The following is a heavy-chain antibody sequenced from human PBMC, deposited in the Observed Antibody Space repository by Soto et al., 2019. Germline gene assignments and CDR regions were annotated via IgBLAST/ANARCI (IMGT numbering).Heavy chain of an antibody. J-gene: IGHJ5*01. D-gene: IGHD3-22*01. CDR2: IHNSGTS. CDR3: ARDLYDSVGYTWFDS. V-gene: IGHV4-59*01. Sequence: PSETLSLTCTVSGDTSTSYYWGWIRQAPGKGLEWIGHIHNSGTSTHNPSLNGRVTISIDMSKKQFSLKLTSLTSADTAVHYCARDLYDSVGYTWFDSWSQGTLVTVSS. CDR1: GDTSTSYY.